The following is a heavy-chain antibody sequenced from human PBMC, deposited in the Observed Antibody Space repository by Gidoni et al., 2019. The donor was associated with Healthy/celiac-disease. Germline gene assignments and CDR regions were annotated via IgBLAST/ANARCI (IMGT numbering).Heavy chain of an antibody. V-gene: IGHV4-31*03. CDR3: ARVKPTYYYGSGSPGGWFDP. CDR2: IYYSGST. J-gene: IGHJ5*02. Sequence: QVQLQESGPGLVKPSQTLSLTCPVSGGSISSGGYYWSWIRQHPGKGLEWIGYIYYSGSTYYNPSLKSRVTISVDTSKNQFSLKLSSVTAADTAVYYCARVKPTYYYGSGSPGGWFDPWGQGTLVTVSS. D-gene: IGHD3-10*01. CDR1: GGSISSGGYY.